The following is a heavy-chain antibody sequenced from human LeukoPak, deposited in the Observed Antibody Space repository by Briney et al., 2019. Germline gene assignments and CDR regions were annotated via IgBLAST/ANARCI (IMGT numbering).Heavy chain of an antibody. D-gene: IGHD2-15*01. CDR2: IRYDGSNK. V-gene: IGHV3-30*02. J-gene: IGHJ6*02. CDR3: ARVGYCSGGSCWEDYYYGMDV. Sequence: GGSLRLSCAASGLTFSSYGMHWVRQAPGKGLEWVAFIRYDGSNKYYADSVKGRFTISRDNSKNTLYLQMNSLRAEDTAVYYCARVGYCSGGSCWEDYYYGMDVWGQGTTVTVSS. CDR1: GLTFSSYG.